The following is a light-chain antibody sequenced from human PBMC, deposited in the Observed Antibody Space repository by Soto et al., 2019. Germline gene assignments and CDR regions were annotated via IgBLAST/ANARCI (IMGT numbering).Light chain of an antibody. CDR1: QSVSNNY. CDR2: GAS. J-gene: IGKJ1*01. Sequence: IVLTQSPATLSLSPVKRATLSCRASQSVSNNYLAWYQQKPGQAPRLLIYGASNRATGIPDRFSGSGSGTDFTLTISRLEPEDFAVYYCQQYGSSGTFGQGPKVDIK. CDR3: QQYGSSGT. V-gene: IGKV3-20*01.